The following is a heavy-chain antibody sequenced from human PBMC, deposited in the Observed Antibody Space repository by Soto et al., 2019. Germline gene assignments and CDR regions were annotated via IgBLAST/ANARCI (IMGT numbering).Heavy chain of an antibody. D-gene: IGHD3-3*01. CDR3: VSALRFLGSGGLGYFDL. CDR1: GGTFSSYA. J-gene: IGHJ2*01. Sequence: QVQLVQSGAEVKKPGSSVKVSCKASGGTFSSYAISWVRQAPGQGLEWMGGIIPIFGTANYAQKFQGRVTITADKSTSTAYMELSSLRSEDTAVYYCVSALRFLGSGGLGYFDLWGRGTLVTVSS. CDR2: IIPIFGTA. V-gene: IGHV1-69*06.